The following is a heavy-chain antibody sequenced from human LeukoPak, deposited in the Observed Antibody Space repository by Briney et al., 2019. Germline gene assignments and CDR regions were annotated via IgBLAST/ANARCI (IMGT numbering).Heavy chain of an antibody. Sequence: PSETLSLTCTVSGGSISSYYWSWIRQPPGKGLEWIGEINHSGSTNYNPSLKSRVTISVDTSKNQFSLKLSSVTAADTAVYYCARLAVAGDFDYWGQGTLVTVSS. CDR2: INHSGST. CDR3: ARLAVAGDFDY. CDR1: GGSISSYY. V-gene: IGHV4-34*01. D-gene: IGHD6-19*01. J-gene: IGHJ4*02.